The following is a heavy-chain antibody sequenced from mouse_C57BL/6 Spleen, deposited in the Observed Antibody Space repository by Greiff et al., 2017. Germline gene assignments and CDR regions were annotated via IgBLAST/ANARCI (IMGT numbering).Heavy chain of an antibody. V-gene: IGHV1-7*01. Sequence: VQLQQSGAELAKPGASVKLSCKASGYTFTSYWMHWVQQRPGTGLEWIGYINPSSGYTKYTQKLKDKATLTADKSSSTAYMQLSSLTDEDSAVYYCEREGNYYGSSCGDYGGQGTTLTVSA. CDR2: INPSSGYT. J-gene: IGHJ2*01. CDR1: GYTFTSYW. D-gene: IGHD1-1*01. CDR3: EREGNYYGSSCGDY.